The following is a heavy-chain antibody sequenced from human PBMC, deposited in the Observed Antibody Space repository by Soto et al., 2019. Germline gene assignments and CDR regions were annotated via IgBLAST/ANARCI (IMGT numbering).Heavy chain of an antibody. D-gene: IGHD6-19*01. Sequence: GGSLRLSCAASGFTFSSYGMHWVRQAPGKGLEWVAVISYDGSNKYYADSVKGRFTISRDNSKNTLYLQMNSLRVEDTAVYYCAKDRYSSGLSADYWGQGTLVTVSS. J-gene: IGHJ4*02. V-gene: IGHV3-30*18. CDR2: ISYDGSNK. CDR1: GFTFSSYG. CDR3: AKDRYSSGLSADY.